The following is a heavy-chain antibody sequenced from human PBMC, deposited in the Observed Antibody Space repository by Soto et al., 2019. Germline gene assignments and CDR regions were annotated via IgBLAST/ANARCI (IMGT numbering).Heavy chain of an antibody. J-gene: IGHJ4*02. Sequence: VQLVQSGAEVKKPGSSVKVSCKASGGTFSSYAISWVRQAPGQGLEWMGGIIPNFGTTNYAQKFQGRVTITADESRSTAYMKLSSLRSDVTAVYYCASRVYNWNYGGYLDYWGQGTLVTVSS. CDR1: GGTFSSYA. V-gene: IGHV1-69*12. CDR2: IIPNFGTT. D-gene: IGHD1-7*01. CDR3: ASRVYNWNYGGYLDY.